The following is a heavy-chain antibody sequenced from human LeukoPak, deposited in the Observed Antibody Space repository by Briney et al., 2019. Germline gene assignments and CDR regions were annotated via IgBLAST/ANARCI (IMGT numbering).Heavy chain of an antibody. CDR1: GITVSSNK. Sequence: GGSLRLSCAASGITVSSNKMNWVRQAPGKGLGWVSVLYSGGSTNYADSVKGRFTISRDNSKNTLYLQMNSLRAEDTAVYYCARDLGLGVIDYWGQGTLVIVSS. CDR3: ARDLGLGVIDY. CDR2: LYSGGST. V-gene: IGHV3-66*01. D-gene: IGHD3-16*01. J-gene: IGHJ4*02.